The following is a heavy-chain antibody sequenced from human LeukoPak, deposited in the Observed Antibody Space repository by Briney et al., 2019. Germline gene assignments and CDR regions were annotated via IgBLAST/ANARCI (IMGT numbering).Heavy chain of an antibody. CDR3: AKSPFNYYDSSGYYFFDY. J-gene: IGHJ4*02. D-gene: IGHD3-22*01. Sequence: GGSLRLSCAASGFTFSSYGMSWVRQAPGKGLEWVSAISGSGGSTYYADSVKGRFTISRGNSKNTLYLQMNSLRAEDTAVYYCAKSPFNYYDSSGYYFFDYWGQGTLVTVSS. CDR2: ISGSGGST. V-gene: IGHV3-23*01. CDR1: GFTFSSYG.